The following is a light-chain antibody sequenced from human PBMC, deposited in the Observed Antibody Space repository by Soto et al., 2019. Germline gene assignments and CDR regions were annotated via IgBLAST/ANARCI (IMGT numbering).Light chain of an antibody. CDR2: TNN. CDR1: SSNIGSHV. V-gene: IGLV1-44*01. J-gene: IGLJ3*02. Sequence: QSVLTQPPSASGTPGQRVTISCSGSSSNIGSHVVNWYQQVPGTAPKLLIYTNNQRPSGVPDRFSDYKSGTSASLAISGLQSEDEADYYCAAWDGSLQSWVFGGGTKVTVL. CDR3: AAWDGSLQSWV.